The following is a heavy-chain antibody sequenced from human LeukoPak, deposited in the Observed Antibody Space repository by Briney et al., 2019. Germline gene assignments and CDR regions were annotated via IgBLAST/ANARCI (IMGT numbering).Heavy chain of an antibody. CDR2: IYPGDSDT. Sequence: GESLKISCKGSGYSFSNYWIGWVRQMPGKGLEWMGIIYPGDSDTRYSPSFEGQVTISADRSISTAYLQWSSLKASDTALYYCATRGTSHYNFDYWGQGTLVTVSS. CDR3: ATRGTSHYNFDY. D-gene: IGHD3-10*01. CDR1: GYSFSNYW. V-gene: IGHV5-51*01. J-gene: IGHJ4*02.